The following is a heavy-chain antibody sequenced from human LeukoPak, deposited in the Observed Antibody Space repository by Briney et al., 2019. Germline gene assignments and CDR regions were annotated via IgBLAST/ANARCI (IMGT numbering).Heavy chain of an antibody. CDR1: GVSIKDDY. CDR3: ARIRCGHSGSVCYNH. V-gene: IGHV4-34*01. CDR2: ISHTEGT. J-gene: IGHJ4*02. D-gene: IGHD2-21*01. Sequence: PSETLSLTCGVFGVSIKDDYWSWIRQSPGKGLEWIGEISHTEGTRYNPSLESRVTMSVGTSENQLSLKLIFVTAADTAVYYCARIRCGHSGSVCYNHWGLGTLVTVSS.